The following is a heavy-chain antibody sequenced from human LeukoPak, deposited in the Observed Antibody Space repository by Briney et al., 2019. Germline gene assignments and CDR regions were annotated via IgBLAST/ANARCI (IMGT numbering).Heavy chain of an antibody. CDR1: GFTFSSYA. J-gene: IGHJ3*02. CDR2: ISYDGSNK. V-gene: IGHV3-30*04. D-gene: IGHD3-3*01. Sequence: GGSLRLSCAASGFTFSSYAMHWVRQAPGKGLEWVAVISYDGSNKYYADSVKGRSTISRDNSKNTLYLQMNSLRAEDTAVYYCARVFKTNLIFPGQKNAFDIWGQGTMVTVSS. CDR3: ARVFKTNLIFPGQKNAFDI.